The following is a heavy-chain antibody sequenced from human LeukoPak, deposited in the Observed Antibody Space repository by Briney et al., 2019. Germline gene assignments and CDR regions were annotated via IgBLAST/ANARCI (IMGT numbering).Heavy chain of an antibody. CDR1: GFIFTNYF. V-gene: IGHV3-7*01. Sequence: GGSPRLSCAASGFIFTNYFMSWVRQAPGKGLEWVASIKHDGSEKYYVDSVRGRFTISRDNTMNSLYLQMSSLRAGDTAVYYCATDRGWRTSGYYLYYFEYWGQGTLVTYSS. J-gene: IGHJ4*02. CDR3: ATDRGWRTSGYYLYYFEY. CDR2: IKHDGSEK. D-gene: IGHD3-3*01.